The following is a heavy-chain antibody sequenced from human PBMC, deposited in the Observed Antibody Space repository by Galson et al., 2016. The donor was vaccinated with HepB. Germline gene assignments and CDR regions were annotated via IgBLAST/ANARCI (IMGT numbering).Heavy chain of an antibody. CDR1: GFTFNSYW. CDR2: INQDGSEK. D-gene: IGHD2-2*01. V-gene: IGHV3-7*03. Sequence: SLRLSCAVSGFTFNSYWMSWVRQAPGKGLEWVANINQDGSEKYYVDFVKGRFTISRDKAKNSLYLQMNSLRAEDTVVYYCAREQVPPAWESYYYSYDCGLDVWGQGTTVTVSS. CDR3: AREQVPPAWESYYYSYDCGLDV. J-gene: IGHJ6*02.